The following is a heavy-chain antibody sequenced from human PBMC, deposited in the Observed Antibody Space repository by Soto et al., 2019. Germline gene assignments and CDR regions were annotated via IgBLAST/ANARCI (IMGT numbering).Heavy chain of an antibody. Sequence: QVQLVQSGAEVKKPGASVKVSCKASGYAFPSYGLSWLRQAPGQGLEWMGWISAYNGNTNYAQKLQDRVTMTTDTSTRTAYMELRSLRSDDTAMYYCARLSGIAFDIWGQGTMVTVSS. V-gene: IGHV1-18*01. CDR2: ISAYNGNT. D-gene: IGHD1-26*01. J-gene: IGHJ3*02. CDR3: ARLSGIAFDI. CDR1: GYAFPSYG.